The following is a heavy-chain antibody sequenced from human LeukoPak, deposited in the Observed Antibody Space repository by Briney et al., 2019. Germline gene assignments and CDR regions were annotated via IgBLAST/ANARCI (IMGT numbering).Heavy chain of an antibody. J-gene: IGHJ6*03. CDR1: GGSISSYY. CDR2: INHGGST. D-gene: IGHD1-14*01. Sequence: PSETLSLTCTVSGGSISSYYWSWIRQPPGKGLEWIGEINHGGSTNYNPSLKSRVTISVDTSKNQFSLKLSSVTAADTAVYYCARGRKLSYYYYYMDVWGKGTTVTVSS. CDR3: ARGRKLSYYYYYMDV. V-gene: IGHV4-34*01.